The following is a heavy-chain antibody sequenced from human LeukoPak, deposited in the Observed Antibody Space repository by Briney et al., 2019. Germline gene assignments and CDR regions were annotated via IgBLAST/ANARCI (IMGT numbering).Heavy chain of an antibody. CDR2: ISYDGSNE. D-gene: IGHD3-9*01. Sequence: PGGSLRLSCAASGFTFSSYVMHWVRQAPGKGLEWVAIISYDGSNEYYADSVKGRFTISRDNSKNTLYLQMNSLRAADTAVYYCARDLDWGAFDAWGQGTLVTVSS. V-gene: IGHV3-30*04. CDR3: ARDLDWGAFDA. J-gene: IGHJ5*02. CDR1: GFTFSSYV.